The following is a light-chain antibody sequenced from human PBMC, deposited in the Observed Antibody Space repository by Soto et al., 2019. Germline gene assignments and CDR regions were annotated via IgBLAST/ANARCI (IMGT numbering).Light chain of an antibody. Sequence: EIVLTQSPATLSLSPGEGATLSCRASQSIGSYLAWYQQKPGQAPRLLICDASNRATGIPPRFSGSGSGTDFTLTIGSLEPEEFAVYFCQQRSEWPLTFGGGTKVEIK. J-gene: IGKJ4*02. CDR1: QSIGSY. CDR3: QQRSEWPLT. CDR2: DAS. V-gene: IGKV3-11*01.